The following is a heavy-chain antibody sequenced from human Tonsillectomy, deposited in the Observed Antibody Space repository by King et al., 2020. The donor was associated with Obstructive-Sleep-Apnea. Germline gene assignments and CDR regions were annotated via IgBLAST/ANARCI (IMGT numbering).Heavy chain of an antibody. V-gene: IGHV3-73*01. D-gene: IGHD6-13*01. J-gene: IGHJ6*02. Sequence: VQLVESGGGLVQPGGSLKLSCAASGFSFSGSAIHWVRQASGKGLEWVGRIISNPNSYATVYAASVKGRFTISRDESKNTAYLQMNRLKTEDTAVYYCTRRSEAAASGMDVWGQGTTVTVSS. CDR1: GFSFSGSA. CDR2: IISNPNSYAT. CDR3: TRRSEAAASGMDV.